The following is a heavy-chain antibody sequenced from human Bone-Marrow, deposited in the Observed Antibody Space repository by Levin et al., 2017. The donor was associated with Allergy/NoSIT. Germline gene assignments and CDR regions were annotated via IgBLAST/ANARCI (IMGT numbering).Heavy chain of an antibody. CDR1: GYTFTDYY. D-gene: IGHD2-21*01. Sequence: ASVKVSCKTSGYTFTDYYVHWVRQAPGQGLEWMGRINSKSGVTNYAPKFQGRVTMTRDTSFSTIYMDLNGLTSDDTAVYYCARGRGTITPGGADNSFDPWGQGTLVTVSS. J-gene: IGHJ5*02. V-gene: IGHV1-2*06. CDR3: ARGRGTITPGGADNSFDP. CDR2: INSKSGVT.